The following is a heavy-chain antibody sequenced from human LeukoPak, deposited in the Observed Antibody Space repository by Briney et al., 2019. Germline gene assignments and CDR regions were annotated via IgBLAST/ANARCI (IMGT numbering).Heavy chain of an antibody. CDR2: IYYSGST. CDR3: ARGLIDCTNGVCYSEYFDY. CDR1: GGSISSGDYY. Sequence: SETLSLTCTVSGGSISSGDYYWSWIRQPPGKGLEWIGYIYYSGSTYYNPSLKSRVTISVDTSKNQFSLKLSSVTAADTAVYYCARGLIDCTNGVCYSEYFDYWGQGTLVTVSS. V-gene: IGHV4-30-4*08. J-gene: IGHJ4*02. D-gene: IGHD2-8*01.